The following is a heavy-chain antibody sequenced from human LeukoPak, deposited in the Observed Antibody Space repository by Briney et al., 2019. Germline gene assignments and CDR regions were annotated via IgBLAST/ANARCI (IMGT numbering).Heavy chain of an antibody. J-gene: IGHJ4*02. V-gene: IGHV3-53*01. D-gene: IGHD3-10*01. Sequence: PGGSLRLSCAAXGFTVSSNYMSWVRQAPGKGLEWVSTIYSGGSTYYADSVKGRFTISRDTSKNTLYLQMNSLRGEDTAVYYCARPLGSGSYSYWGQGTLVTASS. CDR2: IYSGGST. CDR3: ARPLGSGSYSY. CDR1: GFTVSSNY.